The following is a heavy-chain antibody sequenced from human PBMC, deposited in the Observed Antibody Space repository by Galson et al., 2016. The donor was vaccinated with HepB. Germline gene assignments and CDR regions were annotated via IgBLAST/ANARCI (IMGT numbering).Heavy chain of an antibody. CDR2: IYPADSDT. D-gene: IGHD3-10*01. Sequence: QSGAEVKKPGESLKISCKGYGYSFTSYWIGWVRQMPGKGLEWMGIIYPADSDTRYSPSFQGQVTISADKSISTAYLQWSSLKASDSAIYYCARNYYDSGNRIGFVHWGQGTLVTVSS. CDR1: GYSFTSYW. J-gene: IGHJ5*02. CDR3: ARNYYDSGNRIGFVH. V-gene: IGHV5-51*01.